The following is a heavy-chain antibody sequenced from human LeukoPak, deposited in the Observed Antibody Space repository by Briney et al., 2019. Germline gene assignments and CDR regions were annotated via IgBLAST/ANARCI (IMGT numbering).Heavy chain of an antibody. CDR3: ARRVTVTTSYYYYLDV. CDR1: GFTFSSYA. Sequence: PGRSLRLSCAASGFTFSSYAMHWVRQAPGKGLEWVAVISYDGSNKYYADSVKGRFTISRDNSKNTLYLQMNSLRAEDTAVYYCARRVTVTTSYYYYLDVWGKGTTVTVSS. J-gene: IGHJ6*03. CDR2: ISYDGSNK. D-gene: IGHD4-17*01. V-gene: IGHV3-30-3*01.